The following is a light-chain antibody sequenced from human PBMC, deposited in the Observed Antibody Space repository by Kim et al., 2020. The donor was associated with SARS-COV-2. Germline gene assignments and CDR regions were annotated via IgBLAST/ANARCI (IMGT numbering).Light chain of an antibody. CDR1: QTVSSW. Sequence: SASVGDRVTITCRASQTVSSWLAWYQQKPGRAPKLLIYEASSLESGVPSRFSGSGSGTEFTLTISSLQPDDFATYYCQQYNNYPYTFGQGTKLEIK. CDR3: QQYNNYPYT. V-gene: IGKV1-5*01. CDR2: EAS. J-gene: IGKJ2*01.